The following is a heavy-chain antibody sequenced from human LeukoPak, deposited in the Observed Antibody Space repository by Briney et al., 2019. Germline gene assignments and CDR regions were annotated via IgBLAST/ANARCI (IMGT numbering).Heavy chain of an antibody. CDR2: ISWNSGSI. J-gene: IGHJ4*02. CDR3: ARETTVTALTFDY. D-gene: IGHD4-17*01. CDR1: GFTFDDYA. V-gene: IGHV3-9*01. Sequence: GGSLRLSCAASGFTFDDYAMHWVRQAPGKGLEWVSGISWNSGSIGYADSVKGRFTISRDNAKNSLYLQMNSLRAEDTALYHCARETTVTALTFDYWGQGTLVTVSS.